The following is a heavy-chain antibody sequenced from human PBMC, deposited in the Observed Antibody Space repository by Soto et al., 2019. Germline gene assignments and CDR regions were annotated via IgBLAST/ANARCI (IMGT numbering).Heavy chain of an antibody. CDR1: EGTFNSYA. CDR3: ASGASRWYPYLFDS. J-gene: IGHJ4*02. CDR2: IIPYYNTL. D-gene: IGHD6-13*01. V-gene: IGHV1-69*01. Sequence: QAQVVQSGAEVRKPGSSVKLSCKASEGTFNSYAIAWVRQAPGQGLEWMGGIIPYYNTLNYAQKFQDRVTITADDSTNPGYMELSSLRSDDKAVYFCASGASRWYPYLFDSWAQGTVVTVSS.